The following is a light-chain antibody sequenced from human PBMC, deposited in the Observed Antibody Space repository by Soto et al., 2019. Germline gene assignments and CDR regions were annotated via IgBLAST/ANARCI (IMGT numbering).Light chain of an antibody. V-gene: IGKV3-20*01. CDR2: DAS. J-gene: IGKJ1*01. Sequence: EIVLTQSPATVSVSPGERATLSCRASQSVTSTLAWYQQKRGQAPRLLIHDASSRATGIPDRFSGSGSGTDFTLTISRLEPEDFAVYYCQQYGGSPRTFGQGTKVDIK. CDR1: QSVTST. CDR3: QQYGGSPRT.